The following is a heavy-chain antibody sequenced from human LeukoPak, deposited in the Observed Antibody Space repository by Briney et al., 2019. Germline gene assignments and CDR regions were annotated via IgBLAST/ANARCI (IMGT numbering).Heavy chain of an antibody. V-gene: IGHV3-21*01. J-gene: IGHJ5*02. CDR1: GFTFSSYS. Sequence: PGGSPRLSCAASGFTFSSYSMNWVRQAPGKGLEWVSSISSGTSYIYYADSVKGRFTISRDNAKNSLYLQMNSLRAEDTAVYYCARAGNYYGRHTNWFDPWGQGTLVTVSS. D-gene: IGHD3-10*01. CDR3: ARAGNYYGRHTNWFDP. CDR2: ISSGTSYI.